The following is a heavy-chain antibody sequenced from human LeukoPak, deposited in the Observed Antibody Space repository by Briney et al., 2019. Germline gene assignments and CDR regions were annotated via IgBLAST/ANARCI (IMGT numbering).Heavy chain of an antibody. Sequence: SVKVSCKASGYTFTSYYIHWVRQARGQRLEWIGWIVVGSGNTNYAQKFQERVTITRDMSTSTAYMELSSLRSEDTAVYYCAADRYDSSGYYHFDYWGQGTLVTVSS. CDR1: GYTFTSYY. J-gene: IGHJ4*02. CDR3: AADRYDSSGYYHFDY. V-gene: IGHV1-58*02. CDR2: IVVGSGNT. D-gene: IGHD3-22*01.